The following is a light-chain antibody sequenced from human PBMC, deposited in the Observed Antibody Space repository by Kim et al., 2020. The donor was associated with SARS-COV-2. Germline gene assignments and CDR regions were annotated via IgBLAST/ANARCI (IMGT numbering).Light chain of an antibody. J-gene: IGLJ3*02. V-gene: IGLV1-47*02. CDR2: SNN. CDR1: SSNIGSNY. Sequence: ELTQPPSASGTPGQRVTISCSGSSSNIGSNYVYWYQQLPGTAPKLLIYSNNQRPSGVPDRFSGSKSGTSASLAIRGLRSEDEADYYCAAWDDSLSGWVFGGGTQLTVL. CDR3: AAWDDSLSGWV.